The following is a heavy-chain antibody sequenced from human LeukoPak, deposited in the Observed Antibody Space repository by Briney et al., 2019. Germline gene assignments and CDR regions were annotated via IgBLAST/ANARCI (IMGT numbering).Heavy chain of an antibody. CDR3: ARDTESYGSGSNY. J-gene: IGHJ4*02. CDR1: GFTFSSYA. Sequence: PGRSLRLSCAASGFTFSSYAMHWVRQAPGKGLEWVAVISYDGSNKYYADSVKGRFTISRDNSKNTLYLQMNSLRAEDTAVYYCARDTESYGSGSNYWGQGTLVTVSS. CDR2: ISYDGSNK. V-gene: IGHV3-30-3*01. D-gene: IGHD3-10*01.